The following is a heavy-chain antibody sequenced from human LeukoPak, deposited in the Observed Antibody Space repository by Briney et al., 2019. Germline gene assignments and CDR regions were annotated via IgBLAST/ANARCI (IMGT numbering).Heavy chain of an antibody. CDR1: GGSFSGYY. CDR2: INHSGST. Sequence: SETLSLTCAVYGGSFSGYYWSWIRQPPGKGLEWIGEINHSGSTNYNPSLKSRVTTSVDTSKNQFSLKLSSVTAADTAVYYCASSRITIFGVVWLNWFDPSGQGTLVTVSS. CDR3: ASSRITIFGVVWLNWFDP. J-gene: IGHJ5*02. V-gene: IGHV4-34*01. D-gene: IGHD3-3*01.